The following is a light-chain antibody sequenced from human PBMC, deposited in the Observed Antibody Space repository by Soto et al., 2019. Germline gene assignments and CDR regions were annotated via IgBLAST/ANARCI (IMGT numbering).Light chain of an antibody. CDR2: AAS. CDR1: QTISNY. Sequence: DIQMTQSPSSLSASVGDRVSITRRASQTISNYLIWYQQKPGKAPNLLIYAASTLQSGVPSRFSGSGSGTNFTLTISSLQSEDFATYYCQQSYNTPRAFGQGTKVEIK. V-gene: IGKV1-39*01. CDR3: QQSYNTPRA. J-gene: IGKJ1*01.